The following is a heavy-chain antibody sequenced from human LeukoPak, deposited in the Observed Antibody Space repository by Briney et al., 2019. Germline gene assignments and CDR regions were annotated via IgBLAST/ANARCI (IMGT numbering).Heavy chain of an antibody. CDR2: IRSKANSYAT. CDR3: TRFGSDDGEYAY. J-gene: IGHJ4*02. D-gene: IGHD4-17*01. Sequence: PGGSPRLSCAASGFTFSGSAMHWVRQAAGKGLEWVGRIRSKANSYATAYAASVKGRFTISRDDSKNTAYLQLNSLKTEDTAVYYCTRFGSDDGEYAYWGQGTLVTVSS. V-gene: IGHV3-73*01. CDR1: GFTFSGSA.